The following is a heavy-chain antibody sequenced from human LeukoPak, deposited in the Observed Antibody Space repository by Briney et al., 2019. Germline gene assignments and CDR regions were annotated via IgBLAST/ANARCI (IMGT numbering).Heavy chain of an antibody. CDR3: ARSRFPYSSGSYFDY. Sequence: SEILSLTCTVSGGSISSGGYYWSWIRQHPGKGLEWLGYIYYSGSTSSNPSLKSRVTISVDTSKNHFSLMLSSVTAADTAVYYCARSRFPYSSGSYFDYWGQGTLVTVSS. CDR2: IYYSGST. CDR1: GGSISSGGYY. D-gene: IGHD3-10*01. J-gene: IGHJ4*02. V-gene: IGHV4-31*03.